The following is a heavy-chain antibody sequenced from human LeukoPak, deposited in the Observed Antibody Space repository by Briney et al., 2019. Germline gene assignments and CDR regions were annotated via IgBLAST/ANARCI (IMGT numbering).Heavy chain of an antibody. J-gene: IGHJ4*02. D-gene: IGHD2-2*01. CDR3: ARVIGYCSSTSCFGYFDY. CDR2: IYYSGST. CDR1: GASISSYY. V-gene: IGHV4-59*08. Sequence: PSGTLSLTCTVSGASISSYYWSWIRQPPGKGLEWIGYIYYSGSTNYNPSLKSRVTTSVDTSKNQLSLKLSSVTAADTAVYYCARVIGYCSSTSCFGYFDYWGQGTLVTVSS.